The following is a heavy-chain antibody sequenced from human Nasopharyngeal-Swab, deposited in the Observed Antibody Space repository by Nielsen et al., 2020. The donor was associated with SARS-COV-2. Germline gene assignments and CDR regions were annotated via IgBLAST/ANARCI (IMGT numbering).Heavy chain of an antibody. D-gene: IGHD2/OR15-2a*01. V-gene: IGHV3-30*04. CDR1: GFTFYSYA. Sequence: GGSLRLSCAASGFTFYSYAMHWVRQAPGKGLEWVALISYDGTDKYYADSVKGRFTISRDNSKNTLYLQMNSLRPEDTAMCYCARVQADYLSKGSFDHWGQGTLVTVSS. CDR3: ARVQADYLSKGSFDH. J-gene: IGHJ4*02. CDR2: ISYDGTDK.